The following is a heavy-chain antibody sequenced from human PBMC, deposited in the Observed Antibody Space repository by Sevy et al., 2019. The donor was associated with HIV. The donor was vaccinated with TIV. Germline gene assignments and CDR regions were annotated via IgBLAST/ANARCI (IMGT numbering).Heavy chain of an antibody. CDR3: ARLTFGGSAVDAFDI. CDR1: GYTFTSYA. CDR2: INAGNGNT. Sequence: ASVKFSCKASGYTFTSYAMHWVCQAPGQRLEWMGWINAGNGNTKYSQKFQGRVTITRDTSASTAYMELSSLRSEDTAVYYCARLTFGGSAVDAFDIWGQGTMVTVSS. D-gene: IGHD3-10*01. V-gene: IGHV1-3*01. J-gene: IGHJ3*02.